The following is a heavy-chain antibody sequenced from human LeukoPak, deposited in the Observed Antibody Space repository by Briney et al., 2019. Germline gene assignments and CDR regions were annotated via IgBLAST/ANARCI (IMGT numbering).Heavy chain of an antibody. V-gene: IGHV4-30-4*01. Sequence: SQTLSLTCTVSGGSISSGDYYWSWIRQPPGKGLEWIGYIYYSGSTYYNPSLKSRVTISVDTSKNQFSLKLSSVTAADTAVYYCARSSYYYDSSGPFDYWGQGTLVTVSS. J-gene: IGHJ4*02. D-gene: IGHD3-22*01. CDR2: IYYSGST. CDR1: GGSISSGDYY. CDR3: ARSSYYYDSSGPFDY.